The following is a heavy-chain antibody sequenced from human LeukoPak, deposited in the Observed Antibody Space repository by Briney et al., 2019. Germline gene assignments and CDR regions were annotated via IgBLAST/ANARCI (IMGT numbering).Heavy chain of an antibody. CDR1: GFTFSSYD. Sequence: GGSLRLSCAASGFTFSSYDMSWVRQAPGKGLEWVSGISGSGGSTYYADSVKGQFTISRDNSKNTLYLQMNSLRAEDTAVYYCAIGGYSYGYSPKYFDYWGQGTLVTVSS. V-gene: IGHV3-23*01. D-gene: IGHD5-18*01. J-gene: IGHJ4*02. CDR2: ISGSGGST. CDR3: AIGGYSYGYSPKYFDY.